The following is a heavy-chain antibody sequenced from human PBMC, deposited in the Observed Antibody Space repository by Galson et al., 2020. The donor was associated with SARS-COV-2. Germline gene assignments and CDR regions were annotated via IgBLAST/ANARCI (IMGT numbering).Heavy chain of an antibody. V-gene: IGHV3-30*03. CDR2: ISSDGSSK. CDR1: GFMFSSHG. CDR3: TVFAPPDY. J-gene: IGHJ4*02. Sequence: GESLKISCAASGFMFSSHGMHWVRQAPGKGLEWVSFISSDGSSKFYADSVKGRFAISRDNSKNTLFLQMSSLRVDDTAVYYCTVFAPPDYWGQGSLVAVSS.